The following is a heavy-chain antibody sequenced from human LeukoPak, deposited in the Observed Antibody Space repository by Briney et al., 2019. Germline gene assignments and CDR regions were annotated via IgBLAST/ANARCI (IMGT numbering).Heavy chain of an antibody. D-gene: IGHD2-15*01. J-gene: IGHJ3*02. CDR3: ARGYSRAAFDI. CDR1: GFTFRSYA. CDR2: ISSTGGTI. V-gene: IGHV3-48*01. Sequence: GGSLRLSCAASGFTFRSYAMSWVRQAPGKGLEWVSFISSTGGTIYYADSVKGRFTVSRDNGKNSLLLQMNSLRAEDTALYYCARGYSRAAFDIWGQGTVVAVSS.